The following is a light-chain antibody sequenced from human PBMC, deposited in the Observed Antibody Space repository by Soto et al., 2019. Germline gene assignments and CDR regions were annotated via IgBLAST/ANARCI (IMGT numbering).Light chain of an antibody. J-gene: IGLJ1*01. CDR1: SSNIGAGYS. Sequence: QSVLTQPPSVSGAPGQRVTISCTGSSSNIGAGYSVHWYQQLPGTAPKLLINDNNHRPSGVPDRFSGSESGTSASLAITGLQAEDEADYYCQSYDSSLRRYVFGTGTKLTVL. V-gene: IGLV1-40*01. CDR3: QSYDSSLRRYV. CDR2: DNN.